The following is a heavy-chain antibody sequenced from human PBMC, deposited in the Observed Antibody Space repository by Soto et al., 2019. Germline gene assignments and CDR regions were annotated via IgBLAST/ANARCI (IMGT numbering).Heavy chain of an antibody. CDR3: SILEYSSGWYYFDY. Sequence: GEYLKISCKGSGYSFTSYWIGWVRQMPGKGLEWMGLIYPSDSDTRYGPSFQGQVTISADKSLSTAYLQWSSLKASDTAMYYWSILEYSSGWYYFDYWGQGTLVTVSS. CDR1: GYSFTSYW. J-gene: IGHJ4*02. CDR2: IYPSDSDT. D-gene: IGHD6-19*01. V-gene: IGHV5-51*01.